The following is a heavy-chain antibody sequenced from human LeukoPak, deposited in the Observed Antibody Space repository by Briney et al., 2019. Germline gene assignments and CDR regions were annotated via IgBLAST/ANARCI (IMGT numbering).Heavy chain of an antibody. J-gene: IGHJ4*02. V-gene: IGHV3-48*04. D-gene: IGHD6-19*01. Sequence: PGGSLRLSCAASGFTFSSYNMNWVRQAPGKGLEWVSYITSSSSTIYYAGSVKGRFTISRDNAKNSLYLQMNSLRAEDTAIYYCARDSSGWSFGYWGQGTLVTVSS. CDR2: ITSSSSTI. CDR1: GFTFSSYN. CDR3: ARDSSGWSFGY.